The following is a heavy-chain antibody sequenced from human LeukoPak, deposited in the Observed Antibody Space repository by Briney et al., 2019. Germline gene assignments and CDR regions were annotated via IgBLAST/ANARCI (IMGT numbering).Heavy chain of an antibody. D-gene: IGHD4-23*01. CDR2: INPKSGGT. J-gene: IGHJ3*02. CDR1: GYTFTGYY. Sequence: SSVKVSSKASGYTFTGYYMHWVRQAPGQGLEWMARINPKSGGTNYAQKFQGRVTMTRDTSISTAYMELSRLRSDDTAVYYCARDYGGNVPNAFDIWGQGTMVTVSS. V-gene: IGHV1-2*06. CDR3: ARDYGGNVPNAFDI.